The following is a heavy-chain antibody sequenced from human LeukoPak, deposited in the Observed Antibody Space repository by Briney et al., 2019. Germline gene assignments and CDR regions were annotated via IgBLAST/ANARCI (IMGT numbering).Heavy chain of an antibody. D-gene: IGHD1-1*01. CDR1: GFTFSSYE. CDR2: ISSSGSTI. CDR3: ARCTTGKTFGSLREIKKSREIDF. J-gene: IGHJ4*02. V-gene: IGHV3-48*03. Sequence: GGSLRLSCAASGFTFSSYEMNWVRQAPGKGLEWVSYISSSGSTIYYADSVKGRFTISRDNAKNSLFLQMDSLRGEDTAVYYCARCTTGKTFGSLREIKKSREIDFWGQGTLVTVSS.